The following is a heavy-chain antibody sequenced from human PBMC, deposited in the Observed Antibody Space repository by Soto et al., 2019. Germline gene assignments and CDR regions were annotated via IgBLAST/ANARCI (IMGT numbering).Heavy chain of an antibody. CDR3: AKESMPEHYGDTLFDH. D-gene: IGHD4-17*01. V-gene: IGHV3-23*01. CDR2: FSAGGRA. Sequence: GGSLRLSCEASGFSFSNYALSWVRQAPGKGLEWVSTFSAGGRAYYADSVKGRFTIAKDFSKNTLHLQTNSLRAEDTAVYFCAKESMPEHYGDTLFDHWGLGTRVTVSS. CDR1: GFSFSNYA. J-gene: IGHJ4*02.